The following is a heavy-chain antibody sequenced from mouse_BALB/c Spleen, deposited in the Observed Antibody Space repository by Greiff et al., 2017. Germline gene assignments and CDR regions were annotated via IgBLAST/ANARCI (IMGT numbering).Heavy chain of an antibody. CDR3: AREGTGSSPPFDY. D-gene: IGHD1-1*01. J-gene: IGHJ2*01. CDR1: GFTFSDYG. Sequence: EVHLVESGGGLVQPGGSRKLSCAASGFTFSDYGMAWVRQAPGKGPEWVAFISNLAYSIYYADTVTGRFTISRENAKNTLYLEMSSLRSEDTAMYYCAREGTGSSPPFDYWGQGTTLTVSS. V-gene: IGHV5-15*02. CDR2: ISNLAYSI.